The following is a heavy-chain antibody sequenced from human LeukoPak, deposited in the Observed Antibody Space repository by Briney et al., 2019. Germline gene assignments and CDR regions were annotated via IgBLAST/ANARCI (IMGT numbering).Heavy chain of an antibody. CDR1: GFTFSNYG. J-gene: IGHJ4*02. CDR2: IWYDGSNK. D-gene: IGHD5-18*01. V-gene: IGHV3-33*06. CDR3: AKDRGTAMEIDY. Sequence: GGSLRLSCAASGFTFSNYGMRWVRQAPGKGLEWVAVIWYDGSNKYYVDSVKGRFTISRDNSKNTLYLQMNSLRAEDTAMYYCAKDRGTAMEIDYWGQGTLVTVSS.